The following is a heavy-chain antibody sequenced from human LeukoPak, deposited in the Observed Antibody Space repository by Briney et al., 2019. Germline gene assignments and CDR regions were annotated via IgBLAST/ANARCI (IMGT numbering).Heavy chain of an antibody. V-gene: IGHV4-38-2*02. CDR3: AREGDSSSVGWFDP. J-gene: IGHJ5*02. CDR2: IYHSGRS. D-gene: IGHD6-13*01. Sequence: GSLRLSCAASGFTFSSFAMNWVRQAPGKGLEWIGSIYHSGRSYYNPSLKSRVTISVDTSKNYFSLKLSSVTAADTAVHYCAREGDSSSVGWFDPWGQGTLVTVSS. CDR1: GFTFSSFAM.